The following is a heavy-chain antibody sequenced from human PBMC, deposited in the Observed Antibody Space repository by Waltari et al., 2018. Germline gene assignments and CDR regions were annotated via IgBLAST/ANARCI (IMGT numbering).Heavy chain of an antibody. J-gene: IGHJ4*02. V-gene: IGHV1-2*04. D-gene: IGHD4-17*01. CDR3: ASAGYGGNGLDY. Sequence: QVQLVQSGAEVKKPGASVKVSCKASGYTFTGYYMHWVRQAPGQGLEWMGWINPNSGDTNYAQKFQGWVTMTRDTSISTAYMELSRLTSDDTAVYYCASAGYGGNGLDYWGQGTLVTVSS. CDR2: INPNSGDT. CDR1: GYTFTGYY.